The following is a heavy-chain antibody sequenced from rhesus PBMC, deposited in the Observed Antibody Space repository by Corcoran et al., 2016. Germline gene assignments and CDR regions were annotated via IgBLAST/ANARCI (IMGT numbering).Heavy chain of an antibody. V-gene: IGHV4S9*01. CDR2: IYANSVT. Sequence: QVRLQVSGPGLVKSSEPLSLPCAVSVGSMSDRSFCNWIRQPPGKGLEWIGNIYANSVTSYNPSLKSRVTISKDTSNNQCFLKITSVTAADTAVYYCASPFERGRFEVWGAGVLVTVSS. D-gene: IGHD3-34*01. J-gene: IGHJ5-1*01. CDR3: ASPFERGRFEV. CDR1: VGSMSDRSF.